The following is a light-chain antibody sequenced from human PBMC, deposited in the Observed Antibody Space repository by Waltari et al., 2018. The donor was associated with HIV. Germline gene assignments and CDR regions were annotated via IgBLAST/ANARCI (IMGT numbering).Light chain of an antibody. CDR3: QQYGSSPLT. V-gene: IGKV3-20*01. CDR1: QSVSSSY. CDR2: GPS. J-gene: IGKJ4*01. Sequence: EIVLTQSPGTLSLSPGERATLSCKVSQSVSSSYLAWYQQKVGKAPRLLIYGPSTRATGIPDRFSGSGSGTDFTLTISRLEAEDFAVYYCQQYGSSPLTFGGGTKVEIK.